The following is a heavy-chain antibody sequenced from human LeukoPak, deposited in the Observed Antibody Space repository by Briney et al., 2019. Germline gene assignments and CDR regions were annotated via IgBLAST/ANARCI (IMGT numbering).Heavy chain of an antibody. Sequence: SETLSLTCAVSGGSFSGYYWSWIRQPPGKGLEWIGEINHSGSTNYNPSLKSRVTISVDTSKNQVSLKLSSVTAAGTAVYYCARVLRKGVSYFDYWGQGALVTVCS. CDR3: ARVLRKGVSYFDY. D-gene: IGHD3-10*01. CDR2: INHSGST. J-gene: IGHJ4*02. V-gene: IGHV4-34*01. CDR1: GGSFSGYY.